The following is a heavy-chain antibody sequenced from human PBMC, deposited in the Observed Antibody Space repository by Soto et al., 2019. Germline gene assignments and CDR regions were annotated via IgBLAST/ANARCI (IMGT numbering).Heavy chain of an antibody. D-gene: IGHD3-16*02. CDR2: IGTAGDT. J-gene: IGHJ6*02. V-gene: IGHV3-13*01. CDR3: ARAQVSWDDYVWGSYRSTSRYYYYGMDV. Sequence: EVQLVESGGGLVQPGGSLRLSCAASGFTFSSYDMHWVRQATGKGLEWVSAIGTAGDTYYPGSVKGRFTISRENAKNSLYLQMNSLRAGDTAVYYCARAQVSWDDYVWGSYRSTSRYYYYGMDVWGQGTTVTVSS. CDR1: GFTFSSYD.